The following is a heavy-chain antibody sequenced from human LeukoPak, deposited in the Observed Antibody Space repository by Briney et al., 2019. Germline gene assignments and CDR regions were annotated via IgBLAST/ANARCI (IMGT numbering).Heavy chain of an antibody. Sequence: SQTLSLTCAISGDSVCSNSAAWNWIRQSPSRGLEWLGRTYYRSKWYNDYAVSVKSRITINPDPSKNQFALQLNSVTPEDTAVYYCARARVDPTLPLGECGVYYYYGMDVWGQGTTVTVSS. CDR1: GDSVCSNSAA. CDR2: TYYRSKWYN. CDR3: ARARVDPTLPLGECGVYYYYGMDV. J-gene: IGHJ6*02. V-gene: IGHV6-1*01. D-gene: IGHD3-16*01.